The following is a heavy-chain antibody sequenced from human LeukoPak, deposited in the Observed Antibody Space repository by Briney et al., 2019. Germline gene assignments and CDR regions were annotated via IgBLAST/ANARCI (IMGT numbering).Heavy chain of an antibody. J-gene: IGHJ5*02. V-gene: IGHV3-23*01. CDR1: GLTFSNYA. Sequence: PGGSLRLSCAASGLTFSNYAMSWVRQAPGKGLDWVSTISGSGGVTYYPDSVKGRFTISRDNSKNTLYLQMNSLRAEDTAVYYCAKDRDGYNYHWGQGTLVTVSS. D-gene: IGHD5-24*01. CDR3: AKDRDGYNYH. CDR2: ISGSGGVT.